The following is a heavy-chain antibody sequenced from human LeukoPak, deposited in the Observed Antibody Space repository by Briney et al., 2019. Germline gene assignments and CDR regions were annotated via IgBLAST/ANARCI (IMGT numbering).Heavy chain of an antibody. J-gene: IGHJ4*02. D-gene: IGHD5-18*01. Sequence: PGGSLRLSCAASGFTFSSYAMSWVRQAPGKGLEWVSAISGSGGSTYYADSVKARFTISRDNSKNTLYLQMNSLRAEDTAVYYCAKDIAQGYTFGSIEQDYWGQGTLVTVSS. CDR3: AKDIAQGYTFGSIEQDY. CDR1: GFTFSSYA. CDR2: ISGSGGST. V-gene: IGHV3-23*01.